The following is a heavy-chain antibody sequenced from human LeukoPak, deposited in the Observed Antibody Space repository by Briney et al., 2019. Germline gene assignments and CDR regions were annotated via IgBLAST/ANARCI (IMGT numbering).Heavy chain of an antibody. CDR3: ARRRYNWNAIDY. CDR2: ISSSGSTL. Sequence: GGSLRLSCAASVFTFSDYEMSWIRQAPGKGLEWVSYISSSGSTLYYADSVKGRITISRDNAKNSLYLQMNSLRAEDTAVYYCARRRYNWNAIDYWGQGTLVTVSS. J-gene: IGHJ4*02. D-gene: IGHD1-20*01. V-gene: IGHV3-11*01. CDR1: VFTFSDYE.